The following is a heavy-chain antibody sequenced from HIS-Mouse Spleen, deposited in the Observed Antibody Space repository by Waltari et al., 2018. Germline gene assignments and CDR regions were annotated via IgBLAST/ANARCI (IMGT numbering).Heavy chain of an antibody. CDR3: AHSFYRKSDTVFDY. D-gene: IGHD5-18*01. Sequence: QITLQESGPTLVKSTQHLTLTCTISGFSLSTSGVGGGWVCKPPGKALAWLALIYWDDDKRYSPSLKSRLTITKDTSKNQVVLTMTNMDPVDTATYYCAHSFYRKSDTVFDYWGQGTLVTVSS. CDR2: IYWDDDK. V-gene: IGHV2-5*02. CDR1: GFSLSTSGVG. J-gene: IGHJ4*02.